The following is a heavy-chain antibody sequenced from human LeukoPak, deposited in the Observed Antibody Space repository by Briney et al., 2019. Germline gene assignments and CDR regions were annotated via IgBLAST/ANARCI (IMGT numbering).Heavy chain of an antibody. Sequence: GGSLRLSCAASGFTFSSYGMHWVRQAPGKGLEWVAVISYDGGNKYYADSVKGRFTISRDNSKNTLYLQMNSLRAEDTAVYYCAKAPVMTTVTTSNYYYYYGMDVWGQGTTVTVSS. J-gene: IGHJ6*02. D-gene: IGHD4-17*01. V-gene: IGHV3-30*18. CDR1: GFTFSSYG. CDR2: ISYDGGNK. CDR3: AKAPVMTTVTTSNYYYYYGMDV.